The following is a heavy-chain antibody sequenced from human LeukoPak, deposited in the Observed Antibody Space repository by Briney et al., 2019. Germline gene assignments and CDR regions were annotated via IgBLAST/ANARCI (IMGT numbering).Heavy chain of an antibody. V-gene: IGHV1-46*01. CDR1: GYTFTSYY. D-gene: IGHD5/OR15-5a*01. J-gene: IGHJ4*02. Sequence: ASVKVSCKASGYTFTSYYMHWVRQAPGQGLEWMGIINPSGGATTYAQKFQGRVTMTRDMSTSTVYMELSSLRAEDTAVYYCARLEPSLRGSTFDYWGQGTLVTVSS. CDR2: INPSGGAT. CDR3: ARLEPSLRGSTFDY.